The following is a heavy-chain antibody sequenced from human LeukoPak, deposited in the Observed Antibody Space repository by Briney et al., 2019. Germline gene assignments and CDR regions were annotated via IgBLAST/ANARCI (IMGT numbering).Heavy chain of an antibody. V-gene: IGHV1-8*01. CDR2: MSPNSGDT. J-gene: IGHJ4*02. CDR3: ARGPPNWGYDY. D-gene: IGHD7-27*01. Sequence: VGSVLVSCQASGYTFTSYDFNWVRQATGQRPEWMGWMSPNSGDTGYAQKFQDRVTMTRNTSISTAYMELSSLRSDDTAVYYCARGPPNWGYDYWGPGTLVTVSS. CDR1: GYTFTSYD.